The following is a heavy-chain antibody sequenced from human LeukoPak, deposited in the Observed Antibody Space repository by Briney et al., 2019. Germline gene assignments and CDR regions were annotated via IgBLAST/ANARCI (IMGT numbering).Heavy chain of an antibody. CDR3: AKAPNSGRNCYDASDV. CDR2: ISGSGATT. D-gene: IGHD1-26*01. Sequence: PGGSLRLSCAASGFTFSSYAMSWVRQAPGKGLEWVSAISGSGATTYYTDSAKGRFTISRDNSKITLYLQMDSLRAEDTAMYYCAKAPNSGRNCYDASDVWGQGTMVTVSS. CDR1: GFTFSSYA. V-gene: IGHV3-23*01. J-gene: IGHJ3*01.